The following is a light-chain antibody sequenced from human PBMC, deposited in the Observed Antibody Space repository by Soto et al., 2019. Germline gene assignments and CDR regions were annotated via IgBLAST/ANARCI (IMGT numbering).Light chain of an antibody. CDR1: QSISSW. CDR2: KAS. J-gene: IGKJ4*01. CDR3: QQYNSYPLT. Sequence: DIQMTQSPATLSASVGDRVTITCRASQSISSWLAWYQQKPGKAPNLLIYKASSLESGVPSRFSGSGSRTEFTLTISRLQPDDFATYYCQQYNSYPLTFGGGTKVEIK. V-gene: IGKV1-5*03.